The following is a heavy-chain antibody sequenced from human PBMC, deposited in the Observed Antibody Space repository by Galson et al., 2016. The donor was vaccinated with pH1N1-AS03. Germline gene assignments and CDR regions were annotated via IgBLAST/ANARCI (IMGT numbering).Heavy chain of an antibody. J-gene: IGHJ4*02. V-gene: IGHV2-5*02. D-gene: IGHD4-17*01. CDR1: GFSLSTSGVG. CDR3: ARSDYGDYVDYFDY. Sequence: PALVKPTQTLTLTCTFSGFSLSTSGVGVGWIRQPPGKALEWLALIYRDDDKRYSPSLKSRLTITKDTSKNQVVLTMTNMDPVDTATYYCARSDYGDYVDYFDYWGQGTLVTVSS. CDR2: IYRDDDK.